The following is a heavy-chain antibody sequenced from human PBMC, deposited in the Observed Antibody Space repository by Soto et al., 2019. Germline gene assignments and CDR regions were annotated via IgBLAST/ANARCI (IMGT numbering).Heavy chain of an antibody. CDR3: ARSQGSSTSLEIYYYYYYGMDV. D-gene: IGHD2-2*01. V-gene: IGHV1-69*01. CDR2: IIPITATA. CDR1: GGTFGSYA. Sequence: QVHLVQSGAEVKKPGSSVKVSCKASGGTFGSYAISWVRQAPGQGLEWMGGIIPITATANYAQKFQGRVTITADESTSTASMQLSSLRSEDTAVYYCARSQGSSTSLEIYYYYYYGMDVRGQGTTVTVSS. J-gene: IGHJ6*02.